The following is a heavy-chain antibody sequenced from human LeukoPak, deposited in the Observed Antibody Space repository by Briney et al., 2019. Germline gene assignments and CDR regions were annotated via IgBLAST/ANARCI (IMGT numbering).Heavy chain of an antibody. D-gene: IGHD1-26*01. CDR1: GFTFSSFA. CDR2: INDSGGNT. J-gene: IGHJ4*02. Sequence: GGSLRLSCAASGFTFSSFAMNWVRQAPGKGLEWVSVINDSGGNTYYADSVKGRFTISRDNSRNTLYLQMNSLTAEDTAVYYCAKKGATTKDFDSWGQGTLVTVSS. CDR3: AKKGATTKDFDS. V-gene: IGHV3-23*01.